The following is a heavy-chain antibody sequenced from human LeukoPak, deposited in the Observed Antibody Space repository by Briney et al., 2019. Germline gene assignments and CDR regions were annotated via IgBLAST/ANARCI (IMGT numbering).Heavy chain of an antibody. CDR2: ISGSGGST. CDR3: AKDFLGRITIFGAVIIEGAFDI. CDR1: GFTFTSYA. D-gene: IGHD3-3*01. V-gene: IGHV3-23*01. J-gene: IGHJ3*02. Sequence: GSLILSCAASGFTFTSYAMSWVRQAPGKGLEWVSTISGSGGSTYYADSVKGRFTISRDNSKNTLYLQMNSLRAEDTAVYYCAKDFLGRITIFGAVIIEGAFDIWGQGTMVTVSS.